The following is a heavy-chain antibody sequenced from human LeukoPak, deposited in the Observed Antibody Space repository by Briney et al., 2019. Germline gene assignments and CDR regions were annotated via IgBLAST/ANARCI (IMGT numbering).Heavy chain of an antibody. J-gene: IGHJ4*02. Sequence: GGSLRLSCTASGFTFSRYWMSWVRQAPGKGLEWVANIKQDGVEDYYVDSVKGRFTISRDNAKNSLYLQMNSLRGEDTAIYYCARDLGASGWTQGCWGQGTLVTVSS. V-gene: IGHV3-7*01. D-gene: IGHD6-19*01. CDR2: IKQDGVED. CDR1: GFTFSRYW. CDR3: ARDLGASGWTQGC.